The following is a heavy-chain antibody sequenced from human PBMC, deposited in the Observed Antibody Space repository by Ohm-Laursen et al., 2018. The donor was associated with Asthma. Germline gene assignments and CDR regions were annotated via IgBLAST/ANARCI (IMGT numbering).Heavy chain of an antibody. Sequence: SLRLSCATSGITFSRYGMHWVRQAPGKGLEWVAVLASDGRDNHYADSVKGRFTISRDNSKNTLYLQMNSLRVEDTAVYYCAKDASIGPADYYFDYWGQGTLVTVSP. CDR1: GITFSRYG. CDR3: AKDASIGPADYYFDY. CDR2: LASDGRDN. V-gene: IGHV3-30*18. D-gene: IGHD2-2*01. J-gene: IGHJ4*02.